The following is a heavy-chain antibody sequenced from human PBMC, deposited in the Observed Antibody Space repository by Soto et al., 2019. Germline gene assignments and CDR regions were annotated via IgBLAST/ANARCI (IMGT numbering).Heavy chain of an antibody. Sequence: SETLSLTCTVSGGSVSSGSYYWSWIRQPPGKGLEWIGYIYYSGSTNYNPSLKSRVTISVDTSKNQFSLKLSSVTAADTAVYYCARYIVVVPAAIGWFDPWGQGTLVTVPQ. CDR1: GGSVSSGSYY. J-gene: IGHJ5*02. V-gene: IGHV4-61*01. CDR2: IYYSGST. CDR3: ARYIVVVPAAIGWFDP. D-gene: IGHD2-2*02.